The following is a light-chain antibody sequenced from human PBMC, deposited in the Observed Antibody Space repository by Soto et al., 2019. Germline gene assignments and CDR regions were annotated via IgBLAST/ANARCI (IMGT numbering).Light chain of an antibody. Sequence: ERVLTQSPGTLSLSPGERSTLSCWASQNVLSNYLAWYQQKPGQAPRLLIYGASTRATGIPDRFGGSGSRPDFTLTISRLSPQAFAAYFCSHYRFFPRTFGQGTQVDIK. CDR2: GAS. J-gene: IGKJ1*01. V-gene: IGKV3-20*01. CDR3: SHYRFFPRT. CDR1: QNVLSNY.